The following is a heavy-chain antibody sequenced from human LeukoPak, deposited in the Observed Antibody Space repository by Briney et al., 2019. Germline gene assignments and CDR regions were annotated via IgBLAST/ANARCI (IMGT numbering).Heavy chain of an antibody. V-gene: IGHV3-23*01. CDR1: GLTFSSYA. Sequence: PGGSLRLSCAASGLTFSSYAMSWVRQAPGKGLEWVSAISGSGGSTYYADSVKGRFTISRDNSKNTLYLQMNSLRAEDTAVYYCAILTAYYYDSSGLFDYWGQGTLVTVSS. J-gene: IGHJ4*02. D-gene: IGHD3-22*01. CDR2: ISGSGGST. CDR3: AILTAYYYDSSGLFDY.